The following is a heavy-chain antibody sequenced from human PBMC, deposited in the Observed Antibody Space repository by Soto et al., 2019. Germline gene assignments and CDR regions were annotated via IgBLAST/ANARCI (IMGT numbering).Heavy chain of an antibody. J-gene: IGHJ4*02. CDR1: GGSISSGDYY. CDR2: IYYSGST. CDR3: ARGIAVADNGGYFDY. D-gene: IGHD6-19*01. Sequence: SETLSLTCTVSGGSISSGDYYWSWIRQPPGKGLEWIGYIYYSGSTYYNPSLKSRVTISVDTSKNQFSLKLSSVTAADTAVYYCARGIAVADNGGYFDYWGQGTLVTVSS. V-gene: IGHV4-30-4*01.